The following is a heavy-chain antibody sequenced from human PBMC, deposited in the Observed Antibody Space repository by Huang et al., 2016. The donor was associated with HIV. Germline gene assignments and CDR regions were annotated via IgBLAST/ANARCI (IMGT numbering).Heavy chain of an antibody. CDR1: GGSFSDYF. V-gene: IGHV4-34*01. CDR3: ARPKMTATPSDSSWSYFDF. CDR2: VKHRGSA. J-gene: IGHJ4*02. Sequence: QVRLEQWGPNLLKPSDTLSLKCAVYGGSFSDYFWTWIRQSPVKGLEWIGEVKHRGSATHKPSLRSRVAMSVDSSKNQFYLNLTSVTAADTAVYFCARPKMTATPSDSSWSYFDFWGRGTPVTVSS. D-gene: IGHD3-10*01.